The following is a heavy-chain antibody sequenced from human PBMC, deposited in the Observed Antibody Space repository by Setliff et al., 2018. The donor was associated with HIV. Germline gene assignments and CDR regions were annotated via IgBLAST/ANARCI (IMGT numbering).Heavy chain of an antibody. J-gene: IGHJ4*02. CDR3: ARGHFFGSGRYYNTPFDY. CDR1: GYSFTSYW. Sequence: RESLKISCKGSGYSFTSYWIGWVRQMPGKGLECMGVIYPSDSDTRYSPSFQGQVTISADKSSGTAYLQWSSLKASDTAMYYCARGHFFGSGRYYNTPFDYWGQGTLVTVSS. CDR2: IYPSDSDT. D-gene: IGHD3-10*01. V-gene: IGHV5-51*01.